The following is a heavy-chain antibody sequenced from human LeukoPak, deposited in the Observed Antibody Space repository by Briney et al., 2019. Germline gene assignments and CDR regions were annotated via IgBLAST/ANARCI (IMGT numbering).Heavy chain of an antibody. CDR2: ISGSGGST. D-gene: IGHD3-22*01. V-gene: IGHV3-23*01. CDR3: AKDHPKYYYDSSGYFS. CDR1: GFTFSSYA. J-gene: IGHJ5*02. Sequence: GGSLRLSCAASGFTFSSYAMSWVRQAPGKGLEWVSAISGSGGSTYYADSVKGRFTISRDNSKNTLYLQMNSLRAEDTAVYYCAKDHPKYYYDSSGYFSWGQGTLVTVSS.